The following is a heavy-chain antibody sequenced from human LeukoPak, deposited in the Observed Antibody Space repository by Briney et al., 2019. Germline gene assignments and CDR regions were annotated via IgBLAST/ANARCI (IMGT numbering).Heavy chain of an antibody. CDR3: ARGTNSSRVYYDFWSGYPTRYYFDY. CDR2: INHSGST. V-gene: IGHV4-34*01. CDR1: GGSFSGYY. Sequence: PSETLSLTCAVYGGSFSGYYWSWIRQPPGKGLEWIGGINHSGSTNYNPSLKSRVTISVDTSKNQFSLKLSSVTAADTAVYYCARGTNSSRVYYDFWSGYPTRYYFDYWGQGTLVTVSS. D-gene: IGHD3-3*01. J-gene: IGHJ4*02.